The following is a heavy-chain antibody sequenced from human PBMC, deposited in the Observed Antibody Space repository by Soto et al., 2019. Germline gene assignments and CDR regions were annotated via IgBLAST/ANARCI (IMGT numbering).Heavy chain of an antibody. V-gene: IGHV3-30*18. J-gene: IGHJ6*02. CDR2: MSYDGSNK. CDR1: GFTFSSYG. Sequence: QVQLVESGGGVVQPGRSLRLSCAASGFTFSSYGMHWVRQAPGKGLEWVAVMSYDGSNKYYADSVKGRFTISRDNSKNTLYLQMNRLRAEDTAVYYCAKGSSSVYSYYYGIDVWGQGTTVTVSS. D-gene: IGHD6-6*01. CDR3: AKGSSSVYSYYYGIDV.